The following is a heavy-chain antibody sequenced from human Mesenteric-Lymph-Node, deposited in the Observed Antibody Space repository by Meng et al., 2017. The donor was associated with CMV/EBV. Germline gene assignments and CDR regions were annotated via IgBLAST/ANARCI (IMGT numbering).Heavy chain of an antibody. CDR3: APGGSYHAEYFQH. CDR1: GFTFSSYW. J-gene: IGHJ1*01. V-gene: IGHV3-7*01. CDR2: IKQDGSEK. D-gene: IGHD1-26*01. Sequence: GESLKISCAASGFTFSSYWMSWVRQAPGKGLEWVANIKQDGSEKYYVESVKGRFTISRDNAKNSLYLQMNSLRAEDTAVYYCAPGGSYHAEYFQHWGQGTLVTVSS.